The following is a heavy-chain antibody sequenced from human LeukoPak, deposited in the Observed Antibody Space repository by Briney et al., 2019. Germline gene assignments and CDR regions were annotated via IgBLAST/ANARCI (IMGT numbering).Heavy chain of an antibody. Sequence: SETLSLTCTVSGGSMSTYYWSWIRQPPGKGLEWIGYIYYIGSTNYNPSLKSRVTISVDTSKNQFSLKLSSVTAADTAVYYCARDYSNHGFDPWGQGTLVTVSS. V-gene: IGHV4-59*01. J-gene: IGHJ5*02. CDR1: GGSMSTYY. CDR2: IYYIGST. D-gene: IGHD4-11*01. CDR3: ARDYSNHGFDP.